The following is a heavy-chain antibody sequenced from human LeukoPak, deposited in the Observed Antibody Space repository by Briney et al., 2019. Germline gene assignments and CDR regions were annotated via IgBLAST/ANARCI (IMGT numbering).Heavy chain of an antibody. CDR2: ISWNSGSI. CDR3: AKGHALDSSGYYYGSDFDY. D-gene: IGHD3-22*01. J-gene: IGHJ4*02. V-gene: IGHV3-9*01. CDR1: GFTFDDYA. Sequence: HPGRSLRLSCAASGFTFDDYAMHWVRQAPGKGLEWVSGISWNSGSIGYADSVKGRFTISRDNAKNSLYLQMNSLGAEDTALYYCAKGHALDSSGYYYGSDFDYWGQGTLVTVSS.